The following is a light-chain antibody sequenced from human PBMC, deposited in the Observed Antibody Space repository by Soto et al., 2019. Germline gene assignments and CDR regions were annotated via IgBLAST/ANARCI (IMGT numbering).Light chain of an antibody. CDR3: QQYGSSPRT. CDR1: QSVNSN. Sequence: VLTQSPATLSLSPGDTATLSCRATQSVNSNLAWYQQKPGQAPRLLIYDAFHRATGIPARFSGSGSGTDFTLTIFNLEPEDFAVYYCQQYGSSPRTFGQGTKVDIK. V-gene: IGKV3-11*01. CDR2: DAF. J-gene: IGKJ1*01.